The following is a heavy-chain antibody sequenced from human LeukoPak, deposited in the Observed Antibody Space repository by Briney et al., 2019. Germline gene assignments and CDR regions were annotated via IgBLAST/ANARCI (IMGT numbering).Heavy chain of an antibody. Sequence: ASVTVSCKASGYTYTSYDINWVGQATGQGFEWMGWMNPKSGNTGYAQKFQGRVTMTRNTSISTAYMELSSLRSEDTAVYYCARITMVRGVIVDFDYWGQGTLVTVSS. J-gene: IGHJ4*02. CDR3: ARITMVRGVIVDFDY. CDR2: MNPKSGNT. V-gene: IGHV1-8*01. D-gene: IGHD3-10*01. CDR1: GYTYTSYD.